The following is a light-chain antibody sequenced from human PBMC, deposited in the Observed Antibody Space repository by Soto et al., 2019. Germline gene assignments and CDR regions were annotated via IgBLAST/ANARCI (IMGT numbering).Light chain of an antibody. J-gene: IGKJ5*01. Sequence: EMVLAQSPGTLSLSPGERATLSCRASQSVINYLAWYQQKPGQAPRLLIYDASTRATGIPARFSGSGSGTDFTLTISSLEPEDFAVYYCQQRTNWPPSITFGQGTRLEIK. CDR1: QSVINY. V-gene: IGKV3-11*01. CDR2: DAS. CDR3: QQRTNWPPSIT.